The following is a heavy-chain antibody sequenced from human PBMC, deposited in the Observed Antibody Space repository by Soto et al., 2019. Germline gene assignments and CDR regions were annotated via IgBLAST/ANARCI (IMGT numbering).Heavy chain of an antibody. J-gene: IGHJ4*02. D-gene: IGHD6-13*01. V-gene: IGHV1-18*01. CDR3: ARNIDSHSAGSSWSH. Sequence: GASVKVSCKASGYTFTSYGISWVRQAPGQGLEWMGWISAYNGNTNYAQKLQGRVTMTTDTSTSTAYMELRSLRSDDTAVYYCARNIDSHSAGSSWSHWGQGTLVTVSS. CDR2: ISAYNGNT. CDR1: GYTFTSYG.